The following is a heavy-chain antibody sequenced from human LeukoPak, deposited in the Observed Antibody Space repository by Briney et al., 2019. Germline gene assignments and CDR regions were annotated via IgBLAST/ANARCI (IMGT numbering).Heavy chain of an antibody. CDR1: GFTFSSYW. V-gene: IGHV3-7*01. D-gene: IGHD2-2*01. CDR3: ARDLGDCRSTSCYYYYYMDV. Sequence: GGSLRLSCAASGFTFSSYWMSWVRQAPGKGLEWVANIKQDGSEKYYVDSVKGRFTISRDNAKNSLYLQMNSLRAEDTAVYYCARDLGDCRSTSCYYYYYMDVWGKGTTVTVSS. CDR2: IKQDGSEK. J-gene: IGHJ6*03.